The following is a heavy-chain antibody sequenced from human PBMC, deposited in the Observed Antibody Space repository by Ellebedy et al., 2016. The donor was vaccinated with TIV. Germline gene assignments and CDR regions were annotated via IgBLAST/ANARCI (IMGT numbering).Heavy chain of an antibody. Sequence: GGSLRLXXAASGFTFDTFAMSWVRQSPGQGLQWVSSTSASGGRTYYIDSVKGRFTISRDNTKNMLYLQLNSLRAEDTAIYYCARGGYDNSGEYYTLGNDHWGQGTLVTVSS. V-gene: IGHV3-23*01. CDR3: ARGGYDNSGEYYTLGNDH. CDR2: TSASGGRT. CDR1: GFTFDTFA. D-gene: IGHD3-22*01. J-gene: IGHJ4*02.